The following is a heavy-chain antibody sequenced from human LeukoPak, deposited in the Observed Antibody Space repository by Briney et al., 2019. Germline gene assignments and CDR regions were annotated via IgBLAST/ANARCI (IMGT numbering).Heavy chain of an antibody. D-gene: IGHD3-16*01. CDR3: ARGGFGYVYFDY. CDR2: IEQDGSEK. J-gene: IGHJ4*02. V-gene: IGHV3-7*01. CDR1: GFTFSAYW. Sequence: PGGSLRLSCVASGFTFSAYWMSWVRQAPGKGLEWVAHIEQDGSEKYSVDSVKGRFTISRDNAKNSLYLQMNSLRAEDTAVYYCARGGFGYVYFDYWGQGTQVTVSS.